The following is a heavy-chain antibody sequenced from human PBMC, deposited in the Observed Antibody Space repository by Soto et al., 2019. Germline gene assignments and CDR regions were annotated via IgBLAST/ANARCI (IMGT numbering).Heavy chain of an antibody. CDR1: GFTFSSHW. D-gene: IGHD2-2*01. CDR3: ARGRVPTAMSPFDI. Sequence: GGSLRLSCAASGFTFSSHWMSWVRQAPGKGLEWVANIKQNGSEKYYVDSVKGRFTFSRDNAKNSLYLQMNSLRAEDTAVYYCARGRVPTAMSPFDIWGQGTMVTVSS. J-gene: IGHJ3*02. V-gene: IGHV3-7*01. CDR2: IKQNGSEK.